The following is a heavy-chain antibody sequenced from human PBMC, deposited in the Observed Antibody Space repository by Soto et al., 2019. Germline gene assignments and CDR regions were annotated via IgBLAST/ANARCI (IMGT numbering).Heavy chain of an antibody. V-gene: IGHV3-30-3*01. Sequence: QVQLVESGGGVVQPGRSLRLSCAASGFTFSSYAMHWVRQAPGKGLEWVAIISHDGSNKYYADSVRGRFTISRDNSKNTLYLQMNSLRAEDTAVYYGARGTKIVGATSLNFDYWGQGTLVTVSS. CDR1: GFTFSSYA. CDR3: ARGTKIVGATSLNFDY. CDR2: ISHDGSNK. J-gene: IGHJ4*02. D-gene: IGHD1-26*01.